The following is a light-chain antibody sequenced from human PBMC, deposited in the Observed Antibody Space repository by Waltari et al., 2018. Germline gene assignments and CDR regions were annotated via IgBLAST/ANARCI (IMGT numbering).Light chain of an antibody. Sequence: QSALTQPAYVSGSPGQSITISCTGTNSDVGGYDHTPWYQQHPGKAPTLLIYDVSNRPSGVSSRFSGSKSANTASLTISGLQADDEADYYCSSFTTTSVLFGGGTRLTVL. CDR3: SSFTTTSVL. V-gene: IGLV2-14*01. CDR1: NSDVGGYDH. J-gene: IGLJ2*01. CDR2: DVS.